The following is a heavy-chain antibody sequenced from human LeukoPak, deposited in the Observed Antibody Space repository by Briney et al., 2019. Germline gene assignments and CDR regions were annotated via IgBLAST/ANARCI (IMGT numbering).Heavy chain of an antibody. V-gene: IGHV3-23*01. CDR1: GFTFSSYA. D-gene: IGHD4-17*01. J-gene: IGHJ3*02. CDR2: ISGSGGST. Sequence: GGSLRLSCAASGFTFSSYAMSWVRQAPGKGLEWVSGISGSGGSTYYADSVKGRFTISRDNAKNSLYLQMNSLRAEDTAVYYCARDKGGLTTSDAFDIWGQGTMVTVSS. CDR3: ARDKGGLTTSDAFDI.